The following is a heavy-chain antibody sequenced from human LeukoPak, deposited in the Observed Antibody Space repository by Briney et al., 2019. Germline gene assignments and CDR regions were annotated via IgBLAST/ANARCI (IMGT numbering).Heavy chain of an antibody. CDR2: ISSSSSTI. J-gene: IGHJ5*02. V-gene: IGHV3-48*04. CDR3: ARGGTGTNNWFDP. D-gene: IGHD1-7*01. CDR1: GFTFSSYS. Sequence: GGSLRLSCAASGFTFSSYSMNWVRQAPGKGLEWVSHISSSSSTIYYADSVKGRFTISRDNAKNSLYLQMNSLRAEDTAVYYCARGGTGTNNWFDPWGQGTLVTVSS.